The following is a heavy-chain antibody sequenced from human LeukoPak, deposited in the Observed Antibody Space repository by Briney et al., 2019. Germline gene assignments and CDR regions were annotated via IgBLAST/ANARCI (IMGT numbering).Heavy chain of an antibody. D-gene: IGHD5-12*01. CDR1: GFSLSDYN. CDR3: ARGWGGYSSYPPDY. J-gene: IGHJ4*02. CDR2: ISPGSGAAYESI. Sequence: GGSLRLSCAASGFSLSDYNMIWVRQAPGMGLEWISYISPGSGAAYESIYYSISAKGRFTISRDIASNSLLLQMSSLRVEDTAVYYCARGWGGYSSYPPDYWGQGILVIVSS. V-gene: IGHV3-48*01.